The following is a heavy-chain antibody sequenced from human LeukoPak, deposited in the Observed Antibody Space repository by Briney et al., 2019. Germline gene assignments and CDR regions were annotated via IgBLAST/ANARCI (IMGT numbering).Heavy chain of an antibody. CDR1: GFRFRNYA. V-gene: IGHV3-23*01. CDR3: ACRGTSYGSGTYFGA. Sequence: GGSLRLSCAASGFRFRNYAMSWVRQAPGKGLEWVSAISDSGGTTYYADSVKGRFTISRDNSKNTLYLQMSSLRDEDTAVYYCACRGTSYGSGTYFGAWGQGTVVTVSS. CDR2: ISDSGGTT. J-gene: IGHJ4*02. D-gene: IGHD3-10*01.